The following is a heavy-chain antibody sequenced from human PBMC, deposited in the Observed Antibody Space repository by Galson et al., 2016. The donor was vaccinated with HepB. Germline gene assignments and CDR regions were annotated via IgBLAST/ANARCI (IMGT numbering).Heavy chain of an antibody. CDR3: AIDSVGGSKSNFPDS. CDR2: ISGTSERT. V-gene: IGHV3-23*01. J-gene: IGHJ5*01. Sequence: SLRLSCAASGFTFSFSNYAMTWVRQAPGKGLEWVSAISGTSERTYYADSVEGRFTISRDNSQRTVYLQMNSLRAEDTAVYYCAIDSVGGSKSNFPDSWGQGTLVTVSS. CDR1: GFTFSFSNYA. D-gene: IGHD3-10*01.